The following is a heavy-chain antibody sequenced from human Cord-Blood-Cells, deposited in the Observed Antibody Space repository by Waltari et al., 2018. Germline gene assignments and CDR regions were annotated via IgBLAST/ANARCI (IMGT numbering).Heavy chain of an antibody. CDR1: GFTFSSYA. D-gene: IGHD3-10*01. Sequence: EVQLLESGGDLVQPGGSLRLSCAASGFTFSSYAMSWVRQAPGKGLEWVSAISGSGGSTYYADSVKGRFTISRDNSKNTLYLQMNSLRAEDTAVYYCALIMVRGVIVYWGQGTLVTVSS. V-gene: IGHV3-23*01. CDR2: ISGSGGST. CDR3: ALIMVRGVIVY. J-gene: IGHJ4*02.